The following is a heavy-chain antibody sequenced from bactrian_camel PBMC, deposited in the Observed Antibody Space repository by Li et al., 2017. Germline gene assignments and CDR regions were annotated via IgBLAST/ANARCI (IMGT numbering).Heavy chain of an antibody. Sequence: HVQLVESGGGQVQPGGSLRLSCVASGAAYPLNYMGWFRQASGKEREWVGSLDSDGRINYADSVKGRFTISKDNAKSTLYLQMYNLKPEDSATYYCAADVCPSRAGLGLRDASWYRYWGQGPRSPSP. CDR2: LDSDGRI. CDR3: AADVCPSRAGLGLRDASWYRY. J-gene: IGHJ4*01. V-gene: IGHV3S53*01. D-gene: IGHD6*01. CDR1: GAAYPLNY.